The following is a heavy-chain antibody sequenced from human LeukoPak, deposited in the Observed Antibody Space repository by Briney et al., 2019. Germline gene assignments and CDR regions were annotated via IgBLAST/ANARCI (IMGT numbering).Heavy chain of an antibody. Sequence: PSETLSLTCTVSGGSISSYYWSWLRQPAGKGLEWIGRIYTSGSTNYNPSLKSRVTMSVDTAKNQFSLKLSSVTAADTAVYFCGRDRGYDFWSGYAYYYHYMDVWGKGTTVTVSS. CDR3: GRDRGYDFWSGYAYYYHYMDV. D-gene: IGHD3-3*01. CDR2: IYTSGST. CDR1: GGSISSYY. V-gene: IGHV4-4*07. J-gene: IGHJ6*03.